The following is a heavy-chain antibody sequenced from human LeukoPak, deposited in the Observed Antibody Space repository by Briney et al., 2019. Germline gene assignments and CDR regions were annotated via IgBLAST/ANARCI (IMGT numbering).Heavy chain of an antibody. CDR2: IRYDGSNK. Sequence: GGSLRLSCAASGFTFSSYGMHWVRQAPGKGLEWVAFIRYDGSNKYYADSVKGRFTISRDNAKNSLYLQMNSLRAEDTAVYYCARDLWYYGDYTGVLDYWGQGTLVTVSS. CDR3: ARDLWYYGDYTGVLDY. V-gene: IGHV3-30*02. J-gene: IGHJ4*02. D-gene: IGHD4-17*01. CDR1: GFTFSSYG.